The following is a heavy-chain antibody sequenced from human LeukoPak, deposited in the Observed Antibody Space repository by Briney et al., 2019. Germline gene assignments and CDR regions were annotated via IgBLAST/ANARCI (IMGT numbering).Heavy chain of an antibody. V-gene: IGHV3-20*04. CDR2: INWNGGST. D-gene: IGHD2-21*02. CDR1: GFTFDDYG. CDR3: ARSGTLLYYYMDV. J-gene: IGHJ6*03. Sequence: GGSLRLSCAASGFTFDDYGMSWVRQAPGKGLEWASGINWNGGSTGYADSVKGRFTISRDNAKNSLYLQMNSLRAEDTALYYCARSGTLLYYYMDVWGKGTTVTVSS.